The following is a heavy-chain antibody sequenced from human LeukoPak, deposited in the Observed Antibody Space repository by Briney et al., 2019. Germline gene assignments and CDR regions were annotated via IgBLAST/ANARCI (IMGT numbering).Heavy chain of an antibody. V-gene: IGHV4-34*01. Sequence: SETLSLTCAVYGGSFSGYYWSWIRHPPGKGLEWIGEINHSGSTNYNPSLKSRVTISVDTSKNQFSLKLSSVTAADTAVYYCARGEGGEQQLVSVPYYFDYWGQGTLVTVSS. D-gene: IGHD6-13*01. CDR3: ARGEGGEQQLVSVPYYFDY. CDR1: GGSFSGYY. CDR2: INHSGST. J-gene: IGHJ4*02.